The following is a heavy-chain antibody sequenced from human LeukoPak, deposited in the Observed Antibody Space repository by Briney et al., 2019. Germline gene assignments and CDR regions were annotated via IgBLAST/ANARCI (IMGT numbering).Heavy chain of an antibody. Sequence: SVKVSCKASGGTFNSYAIIWVRQAPGQGLEWMGGIIPIFGTANYAQKFQGRVTITTDESTSTAFMELSSLRSEDTAVYYCARSPEAYDSSGYGAFDIWGQGTMVTVSS. D-gene: IGHD3-22*01. V-gene: IGHV1-69*05. CDR3: ARSPEAYDSSGYGAFDI. J-gene: IGHJ3*02. CDR2: IIPIFGTA. CDR1: GGTFNSYA.